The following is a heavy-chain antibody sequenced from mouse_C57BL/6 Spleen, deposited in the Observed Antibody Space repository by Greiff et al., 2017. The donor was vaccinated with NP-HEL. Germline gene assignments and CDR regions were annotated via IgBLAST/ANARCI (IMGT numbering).Heavy chain of an antibody. Sequence: EVQVVESGGGLVQPKGSLKLSCAASGFTFNTYAMHWVRQAPGKGLEWVARIRSKSSNYATYYADSVKDRFTISRDDSQSMLYLQMNNLKTEDTAMDYCVRESNYDYAMDYWGQGTSVTVSS. J-gene: IGHJ4*01. CDR1: GFTFNTYA. CDR3: VRESNYDYAMDY. CDR2: IRSKSSNYAT. V-gene: IGHV10-3*01. D-gene: IGHD2-5*01.